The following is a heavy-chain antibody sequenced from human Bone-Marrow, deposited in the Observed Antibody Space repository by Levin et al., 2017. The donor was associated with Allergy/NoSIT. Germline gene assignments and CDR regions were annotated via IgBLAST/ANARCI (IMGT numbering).Heavy chain of an antibody. J-gene: IGHJ4*02. Sequence: QTGGSLRLSCVASGFTVSSNYMRWVRQAPGKGLEWVSLIYSEGTTDYADSVKGRFTISRDKSKNTLYLQMNSLRVEDTAVYYCARDGGVRVSGDYVGQGTLVTVYS. CDR2: IYSEGTT. D-gene: IGHD2-8*02. CDR1: GFTVSSNY. CDR3: ARDGGVRVSGDY. V-gene: IGHV3-66*01.